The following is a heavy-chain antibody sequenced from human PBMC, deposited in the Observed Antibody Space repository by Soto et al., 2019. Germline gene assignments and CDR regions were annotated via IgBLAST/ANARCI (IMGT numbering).Heavy chain of an antibody. D-gene: IGHD1-26*01. Sequence: EVQLVESGGGLVQPGGSLRLSCAASGFTFSSYSMNWVRQAPGKGLEWVSYISSSSSTIYYADSVKGRFTISRDTAKVSLYLAMNSRRAEDTAVYYCAREEGLLNGFDPWGQGTLVTVSS. J-gene: IGHJ5*02. V-gene: IGHV3-48*01. CDR2: ISSSSSTI. CDR1: GFTFSSYS. CDR3: AREEGLLNGFDP.